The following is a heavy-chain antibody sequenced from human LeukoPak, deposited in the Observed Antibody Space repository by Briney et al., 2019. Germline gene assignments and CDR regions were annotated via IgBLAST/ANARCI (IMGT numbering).Heavy chain of an antibody. D-gene: IGHD6-6*01. J-gene: IGHJ4*02. Sequence: ASVKVSCKASGYTFTGYYMHWVRQAPGQGLEWMGRINPDSGGTNYAQKFQGRVTMTRDTSISTAYMDLSRLRSDDAAVYYCARDQGIAARPELDYWGQGTLVTVSS. CDR1: GYTFTGYY. CDR2: INPDSGGT. CDR3: ARDQGIAARPELDY. V-gene: IGHV1-2*06.